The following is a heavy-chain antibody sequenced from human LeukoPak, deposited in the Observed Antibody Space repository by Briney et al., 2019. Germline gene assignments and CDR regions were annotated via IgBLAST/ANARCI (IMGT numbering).Heavy chain of an antibody. CDR2: IDQDESDE. D-gene: IGHD6-19*01. Sequence: GGSLRLSCAASGFTLSDYWMSWVRQAPGKGLEWVANIDQDESDENYVDSVKGRFTISRDDAKNLLYLQMNSLRAEDTAVYYCASLPVADAFDIWGQGTMVTVSS. CDR1: GFTLSDYW. V-gene: IGHV3-7*01. J-gene: IGHJ3*02. CDR3: ASLPVADAFDI.